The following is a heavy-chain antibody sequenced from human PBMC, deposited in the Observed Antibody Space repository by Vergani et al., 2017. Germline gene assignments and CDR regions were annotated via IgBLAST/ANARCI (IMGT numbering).Heavy chain of an antibody. CDR1: RSTFKTYG. J-gene: IGHJ6*03. V-gene: IGHV3-33*01. CDR2: IYYDGSNA. D-gene: IGHD2-2*02. Sequence: QGQLVESGGGIVQPGRSLTLSCVASRSTFKTYGMHWVRQAPGKGLEWVGLIYYDGSNAYYADSVKGRFTISRDNSKNTLYLQMSSLRAEDTAVYYCASDQVPAAIRLDVGNYMDVGGKGTTVIVSS. CDR3: ASDQVPAAIRLDVGNYMDV.